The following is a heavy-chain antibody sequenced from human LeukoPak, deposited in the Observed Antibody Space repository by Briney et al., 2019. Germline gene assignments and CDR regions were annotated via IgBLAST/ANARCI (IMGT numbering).Heavy chain of an antibody. J-gene: IGHJ3*02. D-gene: IGHD6-13*01. CDR2: FSATDATT. V-gene: IGHV3-23*01. Sequence: PGGSLRLSCAASGFTFSSYALSWVRLGPGKGLEWVSGFSATDATTQYADFVKGRFIISRDNSNNMLFLQMNSLRAEDTAVYYCAGSQTAAAGTGAFDTWGQGTKVTVSS. CDR1: GFTFSSYA. CDR3: AGSQTAAAGTGAFDT.